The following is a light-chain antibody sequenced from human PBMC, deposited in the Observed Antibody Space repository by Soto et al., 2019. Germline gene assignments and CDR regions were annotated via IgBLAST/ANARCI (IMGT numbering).Light chain of an antibody. J-gene: IGKJ2*01. V-gene: IGKV1-5*03. CDR1: QFSSNW. Sequence: DIQMIQSPSTLSASVGDRVSITCRASQFSSNWLAWYQQKPGKAPKLLIYKASSLEVGVPSRFSGSGSGTEFTLTISSLQPDDFATYYCQQYNNTFGQGTKLEIK. CDR2: KAS. CDR3: QQYNNT.